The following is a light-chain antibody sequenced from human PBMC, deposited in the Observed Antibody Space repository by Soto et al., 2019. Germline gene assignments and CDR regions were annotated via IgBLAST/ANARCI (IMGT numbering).Light chain of an antibody. CDR3: SSYTTTSTLV. CDR1: NXDVGSYNL. V-gene: IGLV2-14*01. Sequence: QSVLTQPASVSGSPGQSITIACTGTNXDVGSYNLVPWYQQRPGEAPKLIISEVRNRPSGISYRFTGSKSGNTASLTISGLQAEDEADYYCSSYTTTSTLVFGGGTKVTVL. J-gene: IGLJ3*02. CDR2: EVR.